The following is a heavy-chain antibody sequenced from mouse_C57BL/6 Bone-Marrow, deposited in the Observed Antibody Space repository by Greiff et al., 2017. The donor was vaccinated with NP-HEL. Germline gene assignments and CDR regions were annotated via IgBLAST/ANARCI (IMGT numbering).Heavy chain of an antibody. CDR2: IDPSDSET. D-gene: IGHD4-1*01. CDR1: GYTFTSYW. V-gene: IGHV1-52*01. Sequence: VQLQQPGAELVRPGSSVKLSCKASGYTFTSYWMHWVKQRPIQGLEWIGNIDPSDSETHYTQKFKDKATLTVDKSSSTAYMQLSSLTSEDSAVYYCERWDGSYFDYWGQGTTLTVSS. CDR3: ERWDGSYFDY. J-gene: IGHJ2*01.